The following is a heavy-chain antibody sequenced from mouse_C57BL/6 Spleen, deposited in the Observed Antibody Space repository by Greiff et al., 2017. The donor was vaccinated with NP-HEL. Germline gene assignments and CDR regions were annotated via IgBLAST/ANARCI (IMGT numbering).Heavy chain of an antibody. CDR3: ARFPGYYGSSSYAMDY. V-gene: IGHV1-59*01. CDR1: GYTFTSYW. J-gene: IGHJ4*01. Sequence: QVQLQQPGAELVRPGTSVKLSCKASGYTFTSYWMHWVKQRPGQGLEWIGVIDPSDSYTNYNQKFKGKATLTVDTSSSTAYMQLSSLTSEDSAVYYCARFPGYYGSSSYAMDYWGQGTSVTVSS. CDR2: IDPSDSYT. D-gene: IGHD1-1*01.